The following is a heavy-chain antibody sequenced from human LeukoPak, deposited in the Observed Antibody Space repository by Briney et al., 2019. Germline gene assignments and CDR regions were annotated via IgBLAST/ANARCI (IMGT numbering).Heavy chain of an antibody. V-gene: IGHV4-59*08. CDR1: GGSISSYY. Sequence: SETLSLTCTVSGGSISSYYWSWIRQPPGKGLEWIGYIYYSGSTNYNPSLKSRVTISVDTSKNQFSLKLSSVTAADTAVYYCARFVVVPAAILYWGQGTLVTVSS. CDR3: ARFVVVPAAILY. J-gene: IGHJ4*02. D-gene: IGHD2-2*01. CDR2: IYYSGST.